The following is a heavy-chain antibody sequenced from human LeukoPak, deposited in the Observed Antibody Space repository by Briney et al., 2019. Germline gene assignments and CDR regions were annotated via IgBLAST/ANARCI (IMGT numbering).Heavy chain of an antibody. J-gene: IGHJ4*02. CDR2: ISAYNGNT. CDR1: GYTFTSYG. CDR3: ARDWVSIVGATSPFFDY. D-gene: IGHD1-26*01. V-gene: IGHV1-18*01. Sequence: ASVTVSCKASGYTFTSYGISWLRQAPGQGLEWIGRISAYNGNTNYAQKLQGRVTMTTYTSTGTAYMEQRSLRSDDTAVYDWARDWVSIVGATSPFFDYWGQGTLVTASS.